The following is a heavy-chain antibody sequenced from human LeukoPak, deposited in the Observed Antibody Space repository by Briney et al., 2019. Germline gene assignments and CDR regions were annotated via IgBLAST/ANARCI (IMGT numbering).Heavy chain of an antibody. V-gene: IGHV1-2*06. D-gene: IGHD4-17*01. CDR1: GYTFTSYY. J-gene: IGHJ4*02. Sequence: ASVKVSCKASGYTFTSYYIHWVRQAPGQGLEWMGRFNPNSGGTNYAQKFQDRFTMTRDTSIRTAYMELSRLKSDDTAVYYCARSSMGVPATTAGFDYWGQGALVTVSS. CDR2: FNPNSGGT. CDR3: ARSSMGVPATTAGFDY.